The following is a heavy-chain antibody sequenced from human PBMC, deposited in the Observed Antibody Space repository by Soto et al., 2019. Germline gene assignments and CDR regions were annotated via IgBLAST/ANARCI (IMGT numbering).Heavy chain of an antibody. V-gene: IGHV1-8*01. CDR3: AKDNSGSYFPDPDSSNWFDP. CDR2: MNPNSGNT. D-gene: IGHD1-26*01. CDR1: GYTFTSYD. Sequence: ASVKVSCKASGYTFTSYDINWVRQATGQGLEWMGWMNPNSGNTGYAQKFQGRVTMTRNTSISTAYMELNSLRAEDTAVYYCAKDNSGSYFPDPDSSNWFDPWGQGTLVTVSS. J-gene: IGHJ5*02.